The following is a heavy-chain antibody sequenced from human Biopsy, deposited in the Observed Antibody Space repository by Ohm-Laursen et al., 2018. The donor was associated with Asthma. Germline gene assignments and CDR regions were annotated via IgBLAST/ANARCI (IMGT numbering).Heavy chain of an antibody. J-gene: IGHJ4*02. Sequence: SLRLSCAASGFTFSNYGMHWVRQAPGKGLGWVAVISFDGSNKNYTDSVKGRFTISRDNSRDTLHLQMNSLRAEDTAVYYCAKDGFPGWELRRGPDYWGQGTLVTVSS. CDR1: GFTFSNYG. V-gene: IGHV3-30*18. CDR3: AKDGFPGWELRRGPDY. D-gene: IGHD1-26*01. CDR2: ISFDGSNK.